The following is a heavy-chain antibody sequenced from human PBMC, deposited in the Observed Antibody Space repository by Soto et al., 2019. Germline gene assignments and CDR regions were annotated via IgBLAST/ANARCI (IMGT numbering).Heavy chain of an antibody. CDR2: ISAYNGNT. CDR1: GYTFTTYG. D-gene: IGHD4-17*01. J-gene: IGHJ6*02. CDR3: ARAGDPVDYFYYYGMDV. Sequence: QVQLVQSGAEVKKPGASVKVSRKASGYTFTTYGISWVRQAPGQGLEWMGWISAYNGNTNYALKFPGRVTMTKDTSTSTGYMELRSLRSADTAVYYCARAGDPVDYFYYYGMDVWGQGTTVTVSS. V-gene: IGHV1-18*01.